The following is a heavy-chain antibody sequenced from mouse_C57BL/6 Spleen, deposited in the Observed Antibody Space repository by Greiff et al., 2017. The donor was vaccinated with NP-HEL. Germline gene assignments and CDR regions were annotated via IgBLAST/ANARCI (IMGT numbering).Heavy chain of an antibody. V-gene: IGHV5-4*03. J-gene: IGHJ3*01. Sequence: EVNVVESGGGLVKPGGSLKLSCAASGFTFSSYAMSWVRQTPEKRLEWVATISDGGSYTYYPDNVKGRFTISRDNAKNNLYLQMSHLKSEDTAMYYCAGGSSGGFAYWGQGTLVTVSA. CDR2: ISDGGSYT. D-gene: IGHD3-2*02. CDR1: GFTFSSYA. CDR3: AGGSSGGFAY.